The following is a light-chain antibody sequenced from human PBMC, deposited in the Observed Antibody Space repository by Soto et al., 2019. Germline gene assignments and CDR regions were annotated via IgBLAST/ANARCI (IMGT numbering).Light chain of an antibody. Sequence: QSALTQPPSASGSPGQSVTISCTGTSSDVGGYNYVSWYQQHPGKAPKLMIYEVTKRPSGVPDRFSGSKSGNTAPLTVSVLQEEDEAGYYCSSYTGTNNYVFGTGTKLTVL. CDR1: SSDVGGYNY. CDR2: EVT. J-gene: IGLJ1*01. V-gene: IGLV2-8*01. CDR3: SSYTGTNNYV.